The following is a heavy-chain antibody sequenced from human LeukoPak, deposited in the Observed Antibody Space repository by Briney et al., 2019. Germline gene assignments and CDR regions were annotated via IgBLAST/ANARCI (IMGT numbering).Heavy chain of an antibody. CDR1: GGSINSGSYY. CDR3: ARGSAGLRDDAFDI. D-gene: IGHD5-24*01. J-gene: IGHJ3*02. V-gene: IGHV4-61*02. CDR2: IYTSGST. Sequence: MSSQTLSLTCTVSGGSINSGSYYWSWIRQPAGKGLEWIGRIYTSGSTNYNPSLKSRVTISVDTSKNQFSLKLSSVTAADTAVYYCARGSAGLRDDAFDIWGQGTMVTVSS.